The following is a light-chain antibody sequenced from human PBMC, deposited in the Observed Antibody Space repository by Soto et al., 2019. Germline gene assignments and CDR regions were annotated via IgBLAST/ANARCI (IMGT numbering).Light chain of an antibody. CDR1: QDISSF. CDR2: AAS. J-gene: IGKJ4*01. Sequence: IQLTQSPSFLSASVGDRVTITCRASQDISSFLAWYQEKPGQAPKILIYAASTLQSGVPSRFSGSGSGTEFTLTINTLQPEDFATYYCQQLSAYPLAFGGGTEVEIK. V-gene: IGKV1-9*01. CDR3: QQLSAYPLA.